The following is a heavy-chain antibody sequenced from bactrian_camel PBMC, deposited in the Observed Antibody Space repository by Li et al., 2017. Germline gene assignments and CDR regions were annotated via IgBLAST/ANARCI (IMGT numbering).Heavy chain of an antibody. V-gene: IGHV3S54*01. CDR3: AARRQWYGGSYLVSSIYND. CDR2: IATGSGNT. D-gene: IGHD2*01. J-gene: IGHJ4*01. CDR1: DSSSNC. Sequence: QVQLVESGGGLVQAGGSLRLSCEASDSSSNCMGWFRQAPGKEREGVARIATGSGNTYYADSVKGRFTISQDNAKKVLYLQMNNVKPEDTAMYYCAARRQWYGGSYLVSSIYNDWGQGTQVTVS.